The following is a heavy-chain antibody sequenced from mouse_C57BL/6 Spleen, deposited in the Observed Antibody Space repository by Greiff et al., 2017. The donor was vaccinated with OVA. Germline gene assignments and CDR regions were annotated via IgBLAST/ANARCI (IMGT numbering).Heavy chain of an antibody. J-gene: IGHJ3*01. V-gene: IGHV1-42*01. D-gene: IGHD1-1*01. CDR3: ANYYGSSYEFAY. CDR2: INPSTGGT. CDR1: GYSFTGYY. Sequence: VQLQQSGPELVKPGASVKISCKASGYSFTGYYMNWVKQSPEKSLEWIGEINPSTGGTTYNQKFKAKATLTVDKSSSTAYMQLKSLTSEDSAVYYCANYYGSSYEFAYWGQETLVTVSA.